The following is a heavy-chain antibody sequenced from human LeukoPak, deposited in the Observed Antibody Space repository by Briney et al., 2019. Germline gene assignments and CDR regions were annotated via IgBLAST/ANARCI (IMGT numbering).Heavy chain of an antibody. V-gene: IGHV3-7*03. Sequence: GGSLRLSCEASGFTFSSYWMNWARQAPGKGLEWVASINHNGNVNYYVDSVKGRYTISRDNAKNSLYLQMSNLRAEDTAVYFCARGGGLDVWGQGATVTVSS. CDR1: GFTFSSYW. CDR2: INHNGNVN. CDR3: ARGGGLDV. J-gene: IGHJ6*02. D-gene: IGHD3-16*01.